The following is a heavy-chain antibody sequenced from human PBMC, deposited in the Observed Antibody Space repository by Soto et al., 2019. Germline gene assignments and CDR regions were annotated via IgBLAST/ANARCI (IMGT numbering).Heavy chain of an antibody. CDR3: ARGWSWSGYQIGAFDI. CDR2: IYPGDSDT. D-gene: IGHD3-3*01. J-gene: IGHJ3*02. V-gene: IGHV5-51*01. CDR1: GYSFTSYW. Sequence: GESLKISCKGSGYSFTSYWIGWVRQMPGKGLEWMGIIYPGDSDTRYSPSFQGQVTISADKSIGTAYLQWSSLKASDTAMYYCARGWSWSGYQIGAFDIWGQGTMVTVSS.